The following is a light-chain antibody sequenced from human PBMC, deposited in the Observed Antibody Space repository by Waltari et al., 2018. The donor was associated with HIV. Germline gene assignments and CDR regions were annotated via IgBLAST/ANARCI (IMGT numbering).Light chain of an antibody. Sequence: DIRLTQSQAYLSASEGDRVTISCRASQNIHNYLNWYQLKPGRGPALLIFAASGLPSGVPSRFSGGGSGTEYTLTISSLQPEDVATYYCQQSYLSWTFGQGTKVDLK. CDR3: QQSYLSWT. CDR1: QNIHNY. CDR2: AAS. J-gene: IGKJ1*01. V-gene: IGKV1-39*01.